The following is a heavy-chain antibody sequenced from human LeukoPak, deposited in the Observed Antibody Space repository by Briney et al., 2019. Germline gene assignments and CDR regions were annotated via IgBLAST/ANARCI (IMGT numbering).Heavy chain of an antibody. CDR1: GYTFTGYY. D-gene: IGHD3-22*01. V-gene: IGHV1-2*02. J-gene: IGHJ4*02. Sequence: ASVKVSCKASGYTFTGYYMHWVRQAPGQGLEWMAWINPNSGGTNYAQKFQGRVTTTRDTSISTAYMELSRLRSDDTAVYYCARGPYYHDSRGYYNYWGQGTLVTVSS. CDR3: ARGPYYHDSRGYYNY. CDR2: INPNSGGT.